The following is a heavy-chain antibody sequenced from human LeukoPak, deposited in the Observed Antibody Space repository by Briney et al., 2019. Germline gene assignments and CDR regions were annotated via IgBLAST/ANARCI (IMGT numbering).Heavy chain of an antibody. CDR1: GGSFSSSSYY. J-gene: IGHJ4*02. Sequence: PSETLSLTCTVSGGSFSSSSYYWGWIRQPPGKGLEWIGSIYFSGSTYYNPSLKSRVTISVHTSKNHFSLKLSSVTAADTAVYYCAREGLNRMEGGPIRRYFDYWGQGILVTVSS. V-gene: IGHV4-39*07. D-gene: IGHD1-26*01. CDR3: AREGLNRMEGGPIRRYFDY. CDR2: IYFSGST.